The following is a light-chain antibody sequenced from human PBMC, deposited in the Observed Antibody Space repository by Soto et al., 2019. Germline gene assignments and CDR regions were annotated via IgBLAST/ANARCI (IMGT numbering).Light chain of an antibody. Sequence: SYELTQPPSVSVAPGKTATITCGGNSIGSKSVHWYQQMPGQAPVLVISYDSDRPSGIPERFSGSNSGNTATLTISRVEPGDGAGFFWQGGGTFRGQQGIFGPGTKLTV. J-gene: IGLJ2*01. CDR1: SIGSKS. V-gene: IGLV3-21*01. CDR3: QGGGTFRGQQGI. CDR2: YDS.